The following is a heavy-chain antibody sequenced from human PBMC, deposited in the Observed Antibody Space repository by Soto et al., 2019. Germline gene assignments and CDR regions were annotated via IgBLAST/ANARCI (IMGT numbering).Heavy chain of an antibody. V-gene: IGHV1-18*01. CDR1: GYTLRTHG. CDR2: ISAYNGFT. CDR3: ARVTQGTVTSDY. J-gene: IGHJ4*02. D-gene: IGHD4-17*01. Sequence: QVALEQSGAEVKEPGASVKVSCKASGYTLRTHGISWVRQAPGQGLEWMGWISAYNGFTRYAQNFQGRVTLTTDTSTNTAYMELRSLRSDDTAGYYCARVTQGTVTSDYWGQGTLVTVSS.